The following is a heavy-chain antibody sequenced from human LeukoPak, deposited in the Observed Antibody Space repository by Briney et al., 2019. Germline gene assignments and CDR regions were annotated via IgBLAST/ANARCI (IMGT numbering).Heavy chain of an antibody. V-gene: IGHV1-69*02. Sequence: GSSVKVSCKASGGTFSNYTITWVRQAPGQGLEWMGRIIPGLGIINYAQKFQGRVTVTADKSTSTAYMELSSLRADDTAVYYCARALSDTSGYELAYWRQGTLVTVSS. CDR3: ARALSDTSGYELAY. J-gene: IGHJ4*02. CDR1: GGTFSNYT. D-gene: IGHD3-22*01. CDR2: IIPGLGII.